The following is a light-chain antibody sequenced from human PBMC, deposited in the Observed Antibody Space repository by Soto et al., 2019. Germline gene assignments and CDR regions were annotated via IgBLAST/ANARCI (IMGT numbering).Light chain of an antibody. J-gene: IGLJ2*01. Sequence: QSVLTQPPSASGTPGQRATISCSGISSNIGSNTVNWYQQLPGTAPKLLIYSNNQRPSGVPDRISGSKSGSSASLAISGLQSDYGADYECAAGDESLNAVVFGGGTKLTVL. CDR2: SNN. CDR3: AAGDESLNAVV. CDR1: SSNIGSNT. V-gene: IGLV1-44*01.